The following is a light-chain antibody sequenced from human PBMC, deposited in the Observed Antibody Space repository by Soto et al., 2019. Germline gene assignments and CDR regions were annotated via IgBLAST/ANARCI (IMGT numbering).Light chain of an antibody. J-gene: IGKJ2*01. CDR3: QQYCSAPSYT. CDR1: QSVSSSY. Sequence: EIVLTQSPGTLSLSPGERATLSCRASQSVSSSYLAWYQQKPGQAPRLLIYGASSRATGIPDRFSGSGSGTDFTLTISRLETEDFAVYYCQQYCSAPSYTFGQGTNLEIK. V-gene: IGKV3-20*01. CDR2: GAS.